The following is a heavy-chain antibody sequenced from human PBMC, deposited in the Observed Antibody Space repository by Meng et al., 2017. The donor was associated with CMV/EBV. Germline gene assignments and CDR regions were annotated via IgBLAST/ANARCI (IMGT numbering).Heavy chain of an antibody. V-gene: IGHV4-30-4*08. CDR1: GGSISSVDYY. D-gene: IGHD3-3*01. Sequence: QVQLQESGPGLLKPSQALYLTCTVSGGSISSVDYYWGWIRQPPGKGLEWIGYIYYSGSTYYNPSLKSRVTISVDTSKNQFSLKLSSVTAADTAVYYCARDNRRGGVDYWGQGTLVTVSS. CDR2: IYYSGST. J-gene: IGHJ4*02. CDR3: ARDNRRGGVDY.